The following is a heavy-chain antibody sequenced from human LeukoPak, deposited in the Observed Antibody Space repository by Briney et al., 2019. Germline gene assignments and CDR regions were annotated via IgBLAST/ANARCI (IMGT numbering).Heavy chain of an antibody. V-gene: IGHV3-53*01. CDR3: AKDFSSGWYRAYFDY. J-gene: IGHJ4*02. CDR2: IYSGGST. CDR1: GFTVSNNY. D-gene: IGHD6-19*01. Sequence: PGGSLRLSCVVSGFTVSNNYMSWVRQAPRKGLEWVSLIYSGGSTYYADSVKGRFTISRDNSKNTVYLQMNSRRAEDTAMYYCAKDFSSGWYRAYFDYWGQGTLVTVSS.